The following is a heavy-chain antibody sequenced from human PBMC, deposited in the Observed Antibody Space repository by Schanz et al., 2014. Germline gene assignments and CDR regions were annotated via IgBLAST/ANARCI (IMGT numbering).Heavy chain of an antibody. V-gene: IGHV3-30*18. CDR3: AKERIAAAWTVDY. CDR1: GFTFSSYG. J-gene: IGHJ4*02. D-gene: IGHD6-13*01. Sequence: QVQLVESGGGVVQPGRSLRLSCAASGFTFSSYGMHWVRQAPGKGLEWEAVKSYDGSNKYYADSVKGRFTISRDNSKTTLYLQMNSLRAEDTAVYYCAKERIAAAWTVDYWGQGTLVTVSS. CDR2: KSYDGSNK.